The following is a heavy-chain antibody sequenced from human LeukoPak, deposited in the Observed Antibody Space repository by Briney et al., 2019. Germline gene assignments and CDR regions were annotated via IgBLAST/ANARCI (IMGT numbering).Heavy chain of an antibody. V-gene: IGHV3-21*01. CDR1: GFTFSSYS. D-gene: IGHD3-3*01. CDR2: ISSSSSYI. CDR3: ARDHDFWRGYFDY. J-gene: IGHJ4*02. Sequence: PGGSLRLXCAASGFTFSSYSMNWVRQAPGKGLEWVSSISSSSSYIYYADSVKGRFTISRDNAKNSPYLQMNSLRAEDTAVYYCARDHDFWRGYFDYWGQGTLVTVSS.